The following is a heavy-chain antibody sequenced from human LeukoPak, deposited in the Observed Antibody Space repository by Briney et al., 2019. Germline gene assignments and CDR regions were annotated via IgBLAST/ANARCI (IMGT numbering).Heavy chain of an antibody. D-gene: IGHD4-11*01. Sequence: GESLQISCEGSGYSFNNYWIVWVRQLPGEGLEWMGIIYPGDSDTRYSPSFQGLVTISVDKSISTAYLQWSSLKASDTAMYYCARRLTTATFDYWGQGTLVTVSS. J-gene: IGHJ4*02. CDR1: GYSFNNYW. V-gene: IGHV5-51*01. CDR2: IYPGDSDT. CDR3: ARRLTTATFDY.